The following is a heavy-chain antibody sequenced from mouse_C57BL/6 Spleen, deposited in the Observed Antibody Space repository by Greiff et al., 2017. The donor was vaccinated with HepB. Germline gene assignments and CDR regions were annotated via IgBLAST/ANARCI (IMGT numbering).Heavy chain of an antibody. CDR1: GYTFTSYW. J-gene: IGHJ2*01. V-gene: IGHV1-55*01. CDR3: ARREWYPYYFDY. Sequence: QVQLQQPGAELVKPGASVKMSCKASGYTFTSYWITWVKQRPGQGLEWIGYIYPGSGSTNYNEKFKSKATLTVDTSSSTAYMQLSSLTSEDSAVYYCARREWYPYYFDYWGQGTTLTVAS. D-gene: IGHD2-1*01. CDR2: IYPGSGST.